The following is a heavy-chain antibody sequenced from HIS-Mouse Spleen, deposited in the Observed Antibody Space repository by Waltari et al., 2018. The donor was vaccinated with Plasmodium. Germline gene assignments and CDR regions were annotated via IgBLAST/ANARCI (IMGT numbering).Heavy chain of an antibody. CDR3: ARGGIVGATIDY. J-gene: IGHJ4*02. V-gene: IGHV4-34*01. D-gene: IGHD1-26*01. CDR2: INHSGST. Sequence: QVQLQQWGAGLLKPSETLALTCGVYGGSFSGYYWSWIRQPPGKGLEWIGEINHSGSTNYNPSLKSRVTISVDTSKNQFSLKLSSVTAADTAVYYCARGGIVGATIDYWGQGTLVTVSS. CDR1: GGSFSGYY.